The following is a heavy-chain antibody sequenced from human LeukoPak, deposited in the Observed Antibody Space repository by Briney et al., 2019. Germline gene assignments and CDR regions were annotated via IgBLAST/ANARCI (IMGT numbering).Heavy chain of an antibody. J-gene: IGHJ4*02. V-gene: IGHV3-7*01. CDR3: VRESSGWYPFDY. CDR1: GFTFSSYW. CDR2: IKQDGSEK. D-gene: IGHD6-19*01. Sequence: GGSLRLSCAASGFTFSSYWMSWVRQAPGKGLEWVANIKQDGSEKYYVDSVKGRFTIPRDNARNSLYLQMNSLRADDTAVYYCVRESSGWYPFDYWGQGTLVTVSS.